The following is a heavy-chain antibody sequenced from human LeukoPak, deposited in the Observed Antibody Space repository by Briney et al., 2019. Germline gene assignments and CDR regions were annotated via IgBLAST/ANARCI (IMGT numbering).Heavy chain of an antibody. CDR2: FDPEGGET. J-gene: IGHJ4*02. CDR3: AKSFYDNYGSFHF. D-gene: IGHD3-10*01. CDR1: GYTLTELS. Sequence: ASVKVSCKVSGYTLTELSMHWVRQAPGKGLEWMGGFDPEGGETIYAQKFQDRVTMTRSTSISTAYMELSSLRSEDTAVYYCAKSFYDNYGSFHFWGQGTLVTVSS. V-gene: IGHV1-24*01.